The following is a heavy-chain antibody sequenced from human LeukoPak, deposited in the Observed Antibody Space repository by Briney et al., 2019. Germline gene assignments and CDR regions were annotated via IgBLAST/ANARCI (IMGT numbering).Heavy chain of an antibody. Sequence: ASVKVSCKASGYTFTSYDTNWVRQATGQGLEWMGWMNPNSGNTGYAQKFQGRVTMTRNTSISTAYMELSSLRSEDTAVYYCARGWSGYYYYYGMDVWGQGTTVTVSS. J-gene: IGHJ6*02. V-gene: IGHV1-8*01. CDR2: MNPNSGNT. CDR1: GYTFTSYD. CDR3: ARGWSGYYYYYGMDV. D-gene: IGHD3-10*01.